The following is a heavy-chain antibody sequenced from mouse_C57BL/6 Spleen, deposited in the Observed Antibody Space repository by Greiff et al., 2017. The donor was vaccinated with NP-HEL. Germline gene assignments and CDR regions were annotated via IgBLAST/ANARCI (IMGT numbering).Heavy chain of an antibody. CDR1: GFTFSSYA. CDR3: TRDNGNYDWFAY. D-gene: IGHD2-1*01. CDR2: ISSGGDYI. V-gene: IGHV5-9-1*02. Sequence: EVQVVESGEGLVKPGGSLKLSCAASGFTFSSYAMSWVRQTPEKRLEWVAYISSGGDYIYYADTVKGRFTISRDNARNTLYLQMSSLKSEDTAMYYCTRDNGNYDWFAYWGQGTLVTVSA. J-gene: IGHJ3*01.